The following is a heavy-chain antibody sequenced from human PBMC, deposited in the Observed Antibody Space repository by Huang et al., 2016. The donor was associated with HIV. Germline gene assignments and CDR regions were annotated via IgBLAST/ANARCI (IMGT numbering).Heavy chain of an antibody. CDR2: IYPGDART. D-gene: IGHD2-2*01. V-gene: IGHV5-51*01. CDR1: GYTFNGYW. CDR3: ARQGVGDFVVEPTGLGAFDI. Sequence: EVQLVQSGAVVKKPGESLKISCKGSGYTFNGYWIGWVRRMPGKGLAWMGIIYPGDARTTYSPAFQGQVTISADKSISTAYLQWSGLKASDTAMYYCARQGVGDFVVEPTGLGAFDIWGQGTMVTVSS. J-gene: IGHJ3*02.